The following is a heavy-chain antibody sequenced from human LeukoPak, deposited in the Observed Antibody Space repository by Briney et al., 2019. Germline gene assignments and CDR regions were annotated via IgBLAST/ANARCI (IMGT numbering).Heavy chain of an antibody. CDR2: IKQDGGEK. V-gene: IGHV3-7*03. Sequence: PGGSLRLSCAASGVTFSRYWMSWVRQAPGKGLEWVANIKQDGGEKYYVDSVKGRFTISRDNAKNSLYLQMNSLRTEDTALYYCAKAVVDTAMVAYYYYYYMDVWGKGTTVTVSS. D-gene: IGHD5-18*01. CDR3: AKAVVDTAMVAYYYYYYMDV. CDR1: GVTFSRYW. J-gene: IGHJ6*03.